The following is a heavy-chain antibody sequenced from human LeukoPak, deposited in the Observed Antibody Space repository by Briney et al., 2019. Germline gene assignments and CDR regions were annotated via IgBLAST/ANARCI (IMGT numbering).Heavy chain of an antibody. J-gene: IGHJ5*02. CDR1: GGSFSGYY. Sequence: SETLSLTCAVYGGSFSGYYWSWIRQPPGKGLEWIGEINHSGSTNYNPSLKSRVTISVDTSKNQFSLKLSSVTAADTAVYYCARGRRAAAGSNRFDPWGQGTLVTVSS. CDR3: ARGRRAAAGSNRFDP. CDR2: INHSGST. V-gene: IGHV4-34*01. D-gene: IGHD6-13*01.